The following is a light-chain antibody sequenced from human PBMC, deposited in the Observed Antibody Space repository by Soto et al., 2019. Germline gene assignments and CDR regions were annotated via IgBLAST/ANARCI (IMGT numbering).Light chain of an antibody. CDR1: SSDVGGYNY. CDR2: EVN. V-gene: IGLV2-8*01. CDR3: TSYAGGNHV. Sequence: QSALTQPPSASGSPGQSVTISCTGTSSDVGGYNYVSWYQQHPGKVPKLMVYEVNKRPSGVPDRFSGSKSGNTASLTVSGRQAEDESDYYCTSYAGGNHVFGTGTKVTVL. J-gene: IGLJ1*01.